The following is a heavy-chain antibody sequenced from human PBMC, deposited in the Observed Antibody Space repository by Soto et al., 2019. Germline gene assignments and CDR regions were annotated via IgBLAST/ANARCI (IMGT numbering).Heavy chain of an antibody. V-gene: IGHV3-23*01. CDR1: GFTFTSYA. CDR3: AKGDTTMITDYYAMDV. CDR2: ISGSGGSE. Sequence: VGSLRLSCAVSGFTFTSYAMTWGRQAPGKGLEWVSAISGSGGSEFYADSVKGRFTISRDNSKNTLYLQMKSLRAEDTALYYCAKGDTTMITDYYAMDVWGQGTTVTVSS. D-gene: IGHD5-18*01. J-gene: IGHJ6*02.